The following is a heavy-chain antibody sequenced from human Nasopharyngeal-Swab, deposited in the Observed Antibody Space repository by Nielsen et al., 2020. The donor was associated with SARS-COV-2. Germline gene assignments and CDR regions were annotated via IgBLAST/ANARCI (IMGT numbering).Heavy chain of an antibody. V-gene: IGHV4-39*07. Sequence: SETLSLTCTVFGGSISSSSYYWGWIRQPPGKGLEWIGSIYYSGSTYYNPSLKSRVTISVDTSKNQFSLKLSSVTAADTAVYYCARSGIVGAIYYWGQGTLVTVSS. CDR2: IYYSGST. D-gene: IGHD1-26*01. J-gene: IGHJ4*02. CDR1: GGSISSSSYY. CDR3: ARSGIVGAIYY.